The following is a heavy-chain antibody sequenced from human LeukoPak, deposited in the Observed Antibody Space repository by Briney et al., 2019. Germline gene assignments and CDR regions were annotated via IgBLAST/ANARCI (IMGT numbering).Heavy chain of an antibody. J-gene: IGHJ4*02. CDR1: GGSISNHA. CDR2: ISYSGST. D-gene: IGHD3-22*01. Sequence: PSETLSLTCTVSGGSISNHAWTWVRQPPGNELEWIGYISYSGSTTYNPSLKSRATMSVDTSKNQFSLKVTSVTSADTAVYYCARQDRSGSLTADWGQGTLVTVSS. CDR3: ARQDRSGSLTAD. V-gene: IGHV4-59*08.